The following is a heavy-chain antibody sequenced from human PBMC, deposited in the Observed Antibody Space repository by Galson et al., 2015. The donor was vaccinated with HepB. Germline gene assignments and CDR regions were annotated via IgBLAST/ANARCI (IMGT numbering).Heavy chain of an antibody. CDR1: GFSLSNARMG. Sequence: PALVKPTQTLTLTCTVSGFSLSNARMGVSWIRQPPGKALEWLAHIFSNDEKSYSTSLKSRLTISKDTSKSQVVLTMTNMDPVDTATYYCARIQGFGELLDGNWFDPWGQGTLVTVSS. J-gene: IGHJ5*02. D-gene: IGHD3-10*01. CDR2: IFSNDEK. V-gene: IGHV2-26*01. CDR3: ARIQGFGELLDGNWFDP.